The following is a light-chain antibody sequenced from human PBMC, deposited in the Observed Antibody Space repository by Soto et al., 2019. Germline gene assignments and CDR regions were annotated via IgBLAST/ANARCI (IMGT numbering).Light chain of an antibody. Sequence: DIPLTQSPFFLSASVGDRVTITCRASQGISSYLVWYQQKPGKAPKSLIYAASTLQSGVPSRFSGSGSGTEFTLTISSLQPEDSATYYCRQHDSFPITFGQGTRLDIK. CDR1: QGISSY. J-gene: IGKJ5*01. CDR2: AAS. CDR3: RQHDSFPIT. V-gene: IGKV1-9*01.